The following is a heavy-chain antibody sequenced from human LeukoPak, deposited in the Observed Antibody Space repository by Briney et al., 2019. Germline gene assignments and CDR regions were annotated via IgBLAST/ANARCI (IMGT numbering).Heavy chain of an antibody. CDR3: ARALNYYYDSSGYGFDY. V-gene: IGHV4-61*02. CDR1: GGSISSGSYY. J-gene: IGHJ4*02. D-gene: IGHD3-22*01. Sequence: SQTLSLTCTVSGGSISSGSYYWSWIRQPAGKGLEWIGRIFTSGSTNYNPSLKSRVTISVDTSKNQFSLKLSSVTAADTAVYYCARALNYYYDSSGYGFDYWGQGTLVTVSS. CDR2: IFTSGST.